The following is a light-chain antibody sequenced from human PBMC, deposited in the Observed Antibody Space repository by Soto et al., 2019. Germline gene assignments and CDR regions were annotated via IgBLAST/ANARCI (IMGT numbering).Light chain of an antibody. CDR2: GAS. J-gene: IGKJ3*01. Sequence: EIVMTQSPATLSVSPGERATLSCRASQSVSRNLAWYQQQPGQAPRLLIYGASTRATGIPARFSGSGSGTEFTLTISSLQSEDFVVYYCQQYNNWPVFTFGPGTKVDIK. V-gene: IGKV3-15*01. CDR3: QQYNNWPVFT. CDR1: QSVSRN.